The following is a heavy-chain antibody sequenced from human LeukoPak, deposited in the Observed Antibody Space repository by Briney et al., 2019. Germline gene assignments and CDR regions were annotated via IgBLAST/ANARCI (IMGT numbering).Heavy chain of an antibody. Sequence: ASVKVSCKVSGYTLTELSMHWVRQAPGQGLEWMGWMNPSSGNTGYAQKFQGRVTMTRNTSISTAYMELSSLRSEDTAVYYCARASHGSGRGLDPWGQGTLVTVSS. CDR3: ARASHGSGRGLDP. V-gene: IGHV1-8*01. CDR1: GYTLTELS. D-gene: IGHD3-10*01. J-gene: IGHJ5*02. CDR2: MNPSSGNT.